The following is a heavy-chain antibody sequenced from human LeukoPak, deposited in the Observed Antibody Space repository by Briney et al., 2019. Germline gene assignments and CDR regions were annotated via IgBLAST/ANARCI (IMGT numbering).Heavy chain of an antibody. CDR2: IVPMIATA. V-gene: IGHV1-69*06. CDR1: EDTLRNVA. CDR3: ARGAGWLYD. J-gene: IGHJ4*02. D-gene: IGHD3-22*01. Sequence: ASVKVSCKTTEDTLRNVAFSWVRQAPGQGLEWLGGIVPMIATASYSQKFQGRVSINADKSTNTVYMELSSLKLEDTAVYYCARGAGWLYDWGQGTLVIVSS.